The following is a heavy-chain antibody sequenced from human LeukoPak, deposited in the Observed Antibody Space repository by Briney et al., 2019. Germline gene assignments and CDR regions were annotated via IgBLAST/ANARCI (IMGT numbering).Heavy chain of an antibody. CDR2: ISGSSGNT. CDR3: SKGGVVHAFHI. D-gene: IGHD2-15*01. Sequence: GGSLRLSCAASGFTFSTYAMSWVRLAPGKGLEWVSAISGSSGNTYYADSVKGRFIISRDNSESTLYLQMNSLRAEDTAVYYCSKGGVVHAFHIWGQGTMVTVSS. V-gene: IGHV3-23*01. CDR1: GFTFSTYA. J-gene: IGHJ3*02.